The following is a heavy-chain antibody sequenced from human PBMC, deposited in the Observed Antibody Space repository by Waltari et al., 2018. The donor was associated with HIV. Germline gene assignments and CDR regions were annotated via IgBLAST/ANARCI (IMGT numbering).Heavy chain of an antibody. Sequence: EVQLVESGGHLVQPGGSLSLSCAASGFTVSSNYMTWVRQAPGKGLEWVSVIWSDCSTYYADSVKGRFTISRDNSRNTMYLQMNSLRVDDTAVYYCARDLREDYYHFAMNVWGQGTSVTVSS. D-gene: IGHD1-26*01. CDR2: IWSDCST. CDR1: GFTVSSNY. V-gene: IGHV3-66*01. CDR3: ARDLREDYYHFAMNV. J-gene: IGHJ6*02.